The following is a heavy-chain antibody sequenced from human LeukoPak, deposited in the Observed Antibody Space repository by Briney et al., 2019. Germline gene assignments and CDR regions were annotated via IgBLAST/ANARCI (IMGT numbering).Heavy chain of an antibody. D-gene: IGHD3-3*01. CDR3: TRSLGVVIHGGMDV. J-gene: IGHJ6*02. CDR2: IYYTGST. Sequence: SETLSLTCAVSGGSISSYYWSWIRQPPGEGLEWIGHIYYTGSTNYNPSLKGRVTISLDTSKNQFSLKLTSVTAADTAVYYCTRSLGVVIHGGMDVWGQGTTVTVSS. V-gene: IGHV4-59*01. CDR1: GGSISSYY.